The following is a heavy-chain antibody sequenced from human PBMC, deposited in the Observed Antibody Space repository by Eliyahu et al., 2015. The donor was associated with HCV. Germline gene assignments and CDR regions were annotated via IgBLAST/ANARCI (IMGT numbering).Heavy chain of an antibody. D-gene: IGHD4/OR15-4a*01. J-gene: IGHJ6*02. Sequence: QVQLVQSGAEVKKPGAXVXVSCKASGYTFTSYYMHWVRQAPGQGLEWMGIINPSGGSTSYAQKFQGRVTMTRDTSTSTVYMELSSLRSEDTAVYYCASLTSPATPYYYYGMDVWGQGTTVTVSS. CDR1: GYTFTSYY. CDR3: ASLTSPATPYYYYGMDV. CDR2: INPSGGST. V-gene: IGHV1-46*01.